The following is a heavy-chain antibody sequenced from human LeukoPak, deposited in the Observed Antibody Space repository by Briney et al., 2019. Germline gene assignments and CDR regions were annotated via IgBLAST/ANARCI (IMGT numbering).Heavy chain of an antibody. D-gene: IGHD2-8*02. CDR1: GGSISSGDYY. Sequence: SETLSLTCTVSGGSISSGDYYWSWIRQPPGKGLECIGYIYYTGTTNYNPSLRSRVTISVDTSKNQFSLKLSSVTAADTAVYYCAKVTGEWRTYYFDYWGQGTLVTVSS. V-gene: IGHV4-61*08. CDR2: IYYTGTT. J-gene: IGHJ4*02. CDR3: AKVTGEWRTYYFDY.